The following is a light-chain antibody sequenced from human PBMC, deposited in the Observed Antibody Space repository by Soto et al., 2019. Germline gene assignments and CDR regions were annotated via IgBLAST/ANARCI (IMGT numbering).Light chain of an antibody. V-gene: IGKV4-1*01. J-gene: IGKJ1*01. CDR1: QSVLYSSNNKNY. CDR3: QQYTDWPLT. CDR2: WAS. Sequence: DIVMTQSPDSLAVSLGGRATINCKSSQSVLYSSNNKNYLAWYQQKPGQPPKLLIYWASTRESGVPDRFSGSGSGTDFTLTISRLEPEDFAVYYCQQYTDWPLTFGQGTKVDIK.